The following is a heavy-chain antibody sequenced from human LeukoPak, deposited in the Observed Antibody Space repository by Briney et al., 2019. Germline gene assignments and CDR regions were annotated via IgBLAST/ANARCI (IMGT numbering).Heavy chain of an antibody. J-gene: IGHJ4*02. Sequence: SETLSLTCAVYGGSFSGYYWSWIRQPPGKGLEWIGSIYHSGSTHYSSSLKSRVTISVDTSKNQLSLKLSSVTAADTAVYYCARGVGLTQGGTFDYWGQGTLVSVSS. CDR1: GGSFSGYY. V-gene: IGHV4-34*01. CDR3: ARGVGLTQGGTFDY. CDR2: IYHSGST. D-gene: IGHD1-1*01.